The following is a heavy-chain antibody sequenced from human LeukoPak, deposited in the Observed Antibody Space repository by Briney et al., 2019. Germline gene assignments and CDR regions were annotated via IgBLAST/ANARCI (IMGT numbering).Heavy chain of an antibody. D-gene: IGHD3-22*01. CDR1: ELTFTNAW. CDR3: TTLTMILVHEDY. CDR2: IKSKGDGGAT. V-gene: IGHV3-15*01. J-gene: IGHJ4*02. Sequence: GGSLRLSCVASELTFTNAWMNWVRQAPGEGLEWVGRIKSKGDGGATDYAAPVRGRFTISRDDSRKTLYLQMDSLKTEDTAVYFCTTLTMILVHEDYWGQGTLSPSPQ.